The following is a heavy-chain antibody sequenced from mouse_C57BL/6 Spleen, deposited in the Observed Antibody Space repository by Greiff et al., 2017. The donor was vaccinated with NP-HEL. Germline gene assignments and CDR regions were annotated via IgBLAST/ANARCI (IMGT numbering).Heavy chain of an antibody. Sequence: QVQLKQSGAELVKPGASVKMSCKASGYTFTTYPIEWMKQNHGKSLEWIGNFHPYNDDTKYNEKFKGKATLTVEKSSSTVYLELSRLTSDDSAVYYCAIGDIYYGNFPFAYWGQGTLVTVSA. CDR1: GYTFTTYP. J-gene: IGHJ3*01. CDR2: FHPYNDDT. V-gene: IGHV1-47*01. D-gene: IGHD2-1*01. CDR3: AIGDIYYGNFPFAY.